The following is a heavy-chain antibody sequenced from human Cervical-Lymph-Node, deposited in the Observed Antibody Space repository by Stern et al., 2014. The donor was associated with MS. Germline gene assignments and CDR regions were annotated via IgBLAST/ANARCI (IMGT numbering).Heavy chain of an antibody. V-gene: IGHV1-18*04. CDR3: ARDILELDYFDY. D-gene: IGHD1-7*01. J-gene: IGHJ4*02. CDR2: ISAYNGNT. Sequence: VQLVESGAEVKKLGASGKVSCKASGSTFTSYGIRWVRQARGQGLEWMGWISAYNGNTNYAQKLQGRVTMTTDTSTSTAYMELRSLRSDDTAVYYCARDILELDYFDYWGQGTLVTVSS. CDR1: GSTFTSYG.